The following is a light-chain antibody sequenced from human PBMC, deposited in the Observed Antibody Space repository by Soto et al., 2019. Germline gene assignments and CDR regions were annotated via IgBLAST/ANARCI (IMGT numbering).Light chain of an antibody. CDR1: SSNIGNNY. CDR2: DNN. CDR3: DTWDSSLSAVV. Sequence: QSVLTQPPSVSAAPGQKVTISCSGSSSNIGNNYVSWFQQFPGTAPKLLIYDNNKRPSGIPDRFSGSKSGTSATLGITGLQTGDEAEYYCDTWDSSLSAVVIGGGTKLTVL. V-gene: IGLV1-51*01. J-gene: IGLJ2*01.